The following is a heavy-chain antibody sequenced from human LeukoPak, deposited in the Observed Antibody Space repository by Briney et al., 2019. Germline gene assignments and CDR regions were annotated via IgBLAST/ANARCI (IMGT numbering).Heavy chain of an antibody. D-gene: IGHD3-10*01. CDR3: ARDKGPYYYGSGGGDY. V-gene: IGHV1-69*06. J-gene: IGHJ4*02. CDR1: GGTFSSYA. Sequence: ASVKVSCKASGGTFSSYAISWVRQAPGQGLEWMGGIIPIFGTANYAQKFQGRVTITADKSTSTAYMELSSLRSEDTAVYYCARDKGPYYYGSGGGDYWGQGTLVTVSS. CDR2: IIPIFGTA.